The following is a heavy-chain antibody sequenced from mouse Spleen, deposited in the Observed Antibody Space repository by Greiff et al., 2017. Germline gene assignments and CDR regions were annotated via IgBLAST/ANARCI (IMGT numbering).Heavy chain of an antibody. CDR2: INPSNGGT. J-gene: IGHJ1*01. V-gene: IGHV1S81*02. Sequence: VKLMESGAELVKPGASVKLSCKASGYTFTSYYMYWVKQRPGQGLEWIGEINPSNGGTNFNEKFKSKATLTVDKSSSTAYMQLSSLTSEDSAVYYCTCGWYFDVWGAGTTVTVSS. CDR1: GYTFTSYY. CDR3: TCGWYFDV.